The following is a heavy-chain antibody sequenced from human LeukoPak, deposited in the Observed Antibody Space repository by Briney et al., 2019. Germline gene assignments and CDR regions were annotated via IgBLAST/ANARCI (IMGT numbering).Heavy chain of an antibody. CDR2: ISAYNGNT. CDR1: GYTFTSYG. D-gene: IGHD6-13*01. J-gene: IGHJ5*02. CDR3: ARELAAADPPWFDP. Sequence: ASVKVSCKASGYTFTSYGISWVRQAPGQGLEWMGWISAYNGNTNYAQKLQGRVTMTTDTSTSTAYMELRSLRSDDTAVYYCARELAAADPPWFDPWGRGTLVTVSS. V-gene: IGHV1-18*01.